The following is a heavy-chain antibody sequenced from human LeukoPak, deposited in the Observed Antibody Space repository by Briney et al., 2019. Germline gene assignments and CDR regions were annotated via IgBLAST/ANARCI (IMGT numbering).Heavy chain of an antibody. V-gene: IGHV3-15*01. J-gene: IGHJ3*02. D-gene: IGHD4-17*01. CDR1: GLILSHAW. Sequence: GGSLRLSCAASGLILSHAWMRWVRQSPGKGLEWVGRIKSKTDGGTIDYAAPVKGRLTISRDDSKNTLYLEVNSLKTEDTAACYWTSEYGDALDNWGQGTMVTVSS. CDR3: TSEYGDALDN. CDR2: IKSKTDGGTI.